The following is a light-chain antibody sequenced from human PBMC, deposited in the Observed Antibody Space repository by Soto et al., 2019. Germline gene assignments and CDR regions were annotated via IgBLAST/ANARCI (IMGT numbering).Light chain of an antibody. V-gene: IGKV3-20*01. CDR3: QQHGTSPPSWT. J-gene: IGKJ1*01. CDR2: GAS. Sequence: ETVLTQSPGTLSLSPGERATLFCRASQSVTSNYLAWYQQKPGQAPRLLIYGASSRATGIPDRFSGSGSGTDFTRTISRLEPEDVAVYYCQQHGTSPPSWTFGQGTKVEIK. CDR1: QSVTSNY.